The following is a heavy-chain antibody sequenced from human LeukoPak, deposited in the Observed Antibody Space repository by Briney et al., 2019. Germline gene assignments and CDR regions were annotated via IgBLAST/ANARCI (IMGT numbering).Heavy chain of an antibody. Sequence: ASVKVSCKASGYTFTGYYMHWVRQAPGQGPEWMGWINPNSGGTNYAQKFQGWVTMTRDTSISTAYMELSRLRSDDTAVYYCAREGLYGDYGMDVWGQGTTVTVSS. CDR3: AREGLYGDYGMDV. D-gene: IGHD4-17*01. V-gene: IGHV1-2*04. CDR2: INPNSGGT. J-gene: IGHJ6*02. CDR1: GYTFTGYY.